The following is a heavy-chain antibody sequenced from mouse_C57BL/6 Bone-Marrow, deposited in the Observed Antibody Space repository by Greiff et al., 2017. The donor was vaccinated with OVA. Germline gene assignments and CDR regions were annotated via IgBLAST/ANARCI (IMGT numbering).Heavy chain of an antibody. D-gene: IGHD2-4*01. Sequence: DVMLVESGGGLVKPGGSLKLSCAASGFTFSSYTMSWVRQTPEKRLEWVATISGGGGNTYYPDSVKGRFTISRDNAKNTLYLQMSSLRSEDTALYYCARGGLRHFDYWGQGTTLTVSS. CDR1: GFTFSSYT. V-gene: IGHV5-9*01. J-gene: IGHJ2*01. CDR3: ARGGLRHFDY. CDR2: ISGGGGNT.